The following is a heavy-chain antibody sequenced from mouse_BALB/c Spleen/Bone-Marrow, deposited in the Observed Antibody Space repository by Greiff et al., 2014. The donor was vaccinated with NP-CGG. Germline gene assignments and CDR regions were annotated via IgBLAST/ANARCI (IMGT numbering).Heavy chain of an antibody. Sequence: DVKLVESGGNLVKPGGSLKLSCAASRFTFSDYYMYWVRQTPEKRLEWVATISDGGSYTYYPDSVKGRFTISRDNAKNSLYLQMNSLKSEDSAMYYCARGGAHYYGRGFTYWGQGTLVTVSA. V-gene: IGHV5-4*02. CDR3: ARGGAHYYGRGFTY. D-gene: IGHD1-2*01. J-gene: IGHJ3*01. CDR1: RFTFSDYY. CDR2: ISDGGSYT.